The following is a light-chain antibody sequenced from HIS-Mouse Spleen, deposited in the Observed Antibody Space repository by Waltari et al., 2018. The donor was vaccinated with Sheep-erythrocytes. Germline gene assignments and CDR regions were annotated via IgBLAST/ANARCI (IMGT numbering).Light chain of an antibody. Sequence: QSALTQPASVSGSPGQSITISCTGTSSDVGSYNLVSWYQQHPGKAPKPMIYEGSKRPSGVSNRFSGSKSGNTASLTISGLQAEDEADYYCCSYAGSYNHVFATRTKVTVL. CDR2: EGS. CDR3: CSYAGSYNHV. CDR1: SSDVGSYNL. V-gene: IGLV2-23*01. J-gene: IGLJ1*01.